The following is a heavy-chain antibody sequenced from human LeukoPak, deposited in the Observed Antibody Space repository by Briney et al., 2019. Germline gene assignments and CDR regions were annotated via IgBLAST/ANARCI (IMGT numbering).Heavy chain of an antibody. Sequence: ASVKVSCKASGGTFSSYAISWVRQAPGQGLEWMGGIIPIFGTANYAQKFQGRVTITTDESTSTAYMELGSLRSEDTAVYYCARAGGVLRYFDWPSRGMDVWGKGTTVTLSS. CDR2: IIPIFGTA. J-gene: IGHJ6*03. D-gene: IGHD3-9*01. CDR1: GGTFSSYA. V-gene: IGHV1-69*05. CDR3: ARAGGVLRYFDWPSRGMDV.